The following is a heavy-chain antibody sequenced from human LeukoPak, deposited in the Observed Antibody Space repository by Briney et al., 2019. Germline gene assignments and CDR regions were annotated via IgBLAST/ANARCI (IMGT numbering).Heavy chain of an antibody. CDR1: GGSISSYY. CDR2: IHYSGST. CDR3: ARTDSSGWYVFDY. D-gene: IGHD6-19*01. Sequence: PSETLSLTCTVSGGSISSYYWSWIRQPPGKGLEWIGHIHYSGSTNHNPSLKSRVTISVDTSKNQFSLKLSSVTAADAAVYYCARTDSSGWYVFDYWGQGTLVTVSS. J-gene: IGHJ4*02. V-gene: IGHV4-59*01.